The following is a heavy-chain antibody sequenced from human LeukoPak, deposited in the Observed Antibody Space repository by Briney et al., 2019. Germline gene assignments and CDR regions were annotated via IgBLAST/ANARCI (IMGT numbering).Heavy chain of an antibody. D-gene: IGHD6-19*01. V-gene: IGHV3-23*01. Sequence: TGGSLRLSCAASGFTFSSYAMSWVRQAPGKGLEWVSAISGSGGSTYYADSVKGRFTISRDNSKNTLYLQMNSLRAEDTAVYYCAKDPKEYSSGWYKYYYYGMDVWGQGTTVTVSS. CDR1: GFTFSSYA. CDR2: ISGSGGST. CDR3: AKDPKEYSSGWYKYYYYGMDV. J-gene: IGHJ6*02.